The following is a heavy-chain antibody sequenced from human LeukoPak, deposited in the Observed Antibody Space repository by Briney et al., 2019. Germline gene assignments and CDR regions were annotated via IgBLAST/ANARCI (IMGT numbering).Heavy chain of an antibody. V-gene: IGHV1-18*01. CDR2: ISAYNGNT. CDR1: GYTFTSYG. Sequence: GASVKVSCKASGYTFTSYGISWVRRAPGQGLEWMGWISAYNGNTNYAQKLQGRVTMTTDTSTSTAYMELRSLRSDDTAVYYCALLWATGSYWFDPWGQGTLVTVSS. CDR3: ALLWATGSYWFDP. D-gene: IGHD1-26*01. J-gene: IGHJ5*02.